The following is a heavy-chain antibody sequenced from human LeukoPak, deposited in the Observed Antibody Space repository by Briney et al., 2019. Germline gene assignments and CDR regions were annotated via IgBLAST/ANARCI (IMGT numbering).Heavy chain of an antibody. CDR1: GGSISSYY. Sequence: SETLSLTCTVSGGSISSYYWSWIRQPPGKGLEWIGYIYYSGSTNYHPSLKSRVTISVDTSKNQFSLKLSSVTAADTAVYYCARGPTRHYFDYWGQGTLVTVSS. J-gene: IGHJ4*02. V-gene: IGHV4-59*01. CDR3: ARGPTRHYFDY. CDR2: IYYSGST.